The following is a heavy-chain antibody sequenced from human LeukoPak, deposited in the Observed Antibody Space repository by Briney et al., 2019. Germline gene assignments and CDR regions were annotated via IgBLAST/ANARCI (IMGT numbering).Heavy chain of an antibody. J-gene: IGHJ5*02. V-gene: IGHV4-4*03. Sequence: PGTLSLTCAVSGGSISSSNWWSWVRQPPGKGLEWIGEIYHSGSTNYNPSLKSRVTISVDKSKNQFSLKLSSVTAVDTALYYCARGYSSSWYFNWFDPWGQGTLVTVSS. D-gene: IGHD6-13*01. CDR3: ARGYSSSWYFNWFDP. CDR2: IYHSGST. CDR1: GGSISSSNW.